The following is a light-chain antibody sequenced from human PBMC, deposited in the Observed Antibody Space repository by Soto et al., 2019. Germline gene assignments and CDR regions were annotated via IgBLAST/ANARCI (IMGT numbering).Light chain of an antibody. J-gene: IGLJ1*01. V-gene: IGLV4-69*01. CDR1: SGHSSYA. CDR2: LNSDGSH. Sequence: LVLTQSPSASASLGASVKLTCTLSSGHSSYAIAWHQQQPEKGPRYLMKLNSDGSHSKGDGIPARFSGSSAGAERYLTISSLQSEDEADYYWQTWGTGMHYVFGTGTKVTVL. CDR3: QTWGTGMHYV.